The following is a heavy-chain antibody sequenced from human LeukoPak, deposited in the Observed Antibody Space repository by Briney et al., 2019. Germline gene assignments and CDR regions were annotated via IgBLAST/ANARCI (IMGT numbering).Heavy chain of an antibody. V-gene: IGHV4-34*01. D-gene: IGHD3-10*01. J-gene: IGHJ6*03. CDR3: TTVVGSGSLPTYYYMDV. Sequence: SETLSLTCAVYGGSFSGYYWSWIRQPPGKGLEWIGEINHSGSTNYNPSLKSRVTMSVDTSKNQFSLKLSSVTAADTAVYYCTTVVGSGSLPTYYYMDVWGKGTTVTISS. CDR2: INHSGST. CDR1: GGSFSGYY.